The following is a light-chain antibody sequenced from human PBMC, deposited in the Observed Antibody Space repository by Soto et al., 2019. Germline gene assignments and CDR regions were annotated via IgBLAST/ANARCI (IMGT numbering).Light chain of an antibody. Sequence: QSTLTQRPSASGTPGQRFTISCSGSRSSIGTNTVTWYQQLPGTAPKLLIYSDNQRPSGVPDRFSGSKSGTSASLAISALQSDDEAAYYCAAWDVRFVVFGGGTQLTVL. CDR3: AAWDVRFVV. CDR1: RSSIGTNT. CDR2: SDN. V-gene: IGLV1-44*01. J-gene: IGLJ7*01.